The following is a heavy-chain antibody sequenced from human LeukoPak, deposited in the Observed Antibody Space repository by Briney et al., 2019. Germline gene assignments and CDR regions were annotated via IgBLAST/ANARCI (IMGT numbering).Heavy chain of an antibody. D-gene: IGHD3-22*01. J-gene: IGHJ1*01. CDR3: ARGPAPYYYDSSGYAEYFQH. V-gene: IGHV1-69*04. Sequence: SVKVSCKASGGTFSSYAISWVRQAPGQGLEWMGRIIPILGIANYAQKLQGRVTITADKSTSTAYMELSSLRSEDAAVYYCARGPAPYYYDSSGYAEYFQHWGQGTLVTVSS. CDR1: GGTFSSYA. CDR2: IIPILGIA.